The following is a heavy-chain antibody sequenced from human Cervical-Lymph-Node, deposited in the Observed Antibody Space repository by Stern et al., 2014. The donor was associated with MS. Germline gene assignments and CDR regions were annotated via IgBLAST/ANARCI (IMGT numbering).Heavy chain of an antibody. CDR3: ARGRGIAALDP. J-gene: IGHJ5*02. CDR1: GYTFSNYD. D-gene: IGHD2-21*01. V-gene: IGHV1-8*01. CDR2: MNPKSGNR. Sequence: VQLVESGAEVKRPGASMRVSCKASGYTFSNYDINWVRQASGQGLEWLGWMNPKSGNRVYAQRVQGRVSMTRNMSTNTAYMDLSSLTSGDSAVYYCARGRGIAALDPWGQGTLVTVSS.